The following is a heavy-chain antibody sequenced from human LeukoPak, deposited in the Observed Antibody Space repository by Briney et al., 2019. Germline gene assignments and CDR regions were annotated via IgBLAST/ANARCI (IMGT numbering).Heavy chain of an antibody. CDR2: FDPEDGET. CDR3: ATARQAGSGSYYNGMDV. Sequence: ASVKVSCKVSGYTLTELSMHWVRQAPGKGLEWMGGFDPEDGETIYAQKFQGRVAVTEDTSTDTAYMELSSLRSEDTAVYYCATARQAGSGSYYNGMDVWGQGTTVTVSS. CDR1: GYTLTELS. D-gene: IGHD3-10*01. J-gene: IGHJ6*02. V-gene: IGHV1-24*01.